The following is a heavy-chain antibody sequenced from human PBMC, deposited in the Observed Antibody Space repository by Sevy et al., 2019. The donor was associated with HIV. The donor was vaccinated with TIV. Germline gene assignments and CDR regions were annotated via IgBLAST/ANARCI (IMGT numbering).Heavy chain of an antibody. CDR1: GFTFSSYA. J-gene: IGHJ6*02. CDR2: ISSNGGST. D-gene: IGHD3-3*01. Sequence: GGSLRLSCSASGFTFSSYAIHWVRQAPGKGLEYVSAISSNGGSTYYADSVKGRFTISRDNSKNTLYLQMSSLRAEDTAVYYCVKGYYDFWSGYYTAYYYYGMDVWGQGTTVTVSS. CDR3: VKGYYDFWSGYYTAYYYYGMDV. V-gene: IGHV3-64D*06.